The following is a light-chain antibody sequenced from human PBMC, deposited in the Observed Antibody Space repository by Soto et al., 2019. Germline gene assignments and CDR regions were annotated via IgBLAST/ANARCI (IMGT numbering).Light chain of an antibody. CDR2: AAS. V-gene: IGKV1-39*01. CDR1: QSISSS. CDR3: QQSYSSPQMYT. J-gene: IGKJ2*01. Sequence: DIQMTQSPSSLSASVGDRVTITCRASQSISSSLNWYQQKPGKAPDLLIYAASNLQSGVPSMFSGSGSGTDFTLTISSLQPEDFATYYCQQSYSSPQMYTFGQGTKLEIK.